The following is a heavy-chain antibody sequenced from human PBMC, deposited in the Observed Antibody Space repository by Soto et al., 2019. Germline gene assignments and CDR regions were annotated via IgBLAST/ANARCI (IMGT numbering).Heavy chain of an antibody. Sequence: EVQLVESGGGSVQSGGSLRLSCAASGFTFSNYWMSWVRQAPGKGLEWVANIRHDGGEIHYLDSVRGRFTISRDNAKNSLSLQINSLRAEDTAVYYCAREYCSGGTCNYGRWVDPWGQGTLVTVSS. V-gene: IGHV3-7*04. D-gene: IGHD2-15*01. J-gene: IGHJ5*02. CDR2: IRHDGGEI. CDR3: AREYCSGGTCNYGRWVDP. CDR1: GFTFSNYW.